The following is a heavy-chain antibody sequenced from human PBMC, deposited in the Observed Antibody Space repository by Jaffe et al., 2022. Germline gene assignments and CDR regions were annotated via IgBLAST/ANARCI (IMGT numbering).Heavy chain of an antibody. CDR2: IRYDGSNK. Sequence: QVHLVESGGGVVQPGGSLRLSCAASGFTFSSYGMHWVRQAPGKGLEWVAFIRYDGSNKYYADSVKGRFTISRDNSKNTLYLQMNSLRAEDTAVYYCAKRATPSGYDYILSGGNWFDPWGQGTLVTVSS. D-gene: IGHD5-12*01. CDR1: GFTFSSYG. CDR3: AKRATPSGYDYILSGGNWFDP. V-gene: IGHV3-30*02. J-gene: IGHJ5*02.